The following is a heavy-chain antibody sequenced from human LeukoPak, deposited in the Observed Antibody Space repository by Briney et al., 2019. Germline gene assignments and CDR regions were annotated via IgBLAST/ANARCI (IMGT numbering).Heavy chain of an antibody. CDR3: ATAGNYRFDY. CDR1: GFTFSNYW. V-gene: IGHV3-74*01. J-gene: IGHJ4*02. CDR2: INPDGSTI. D-gene: IGHD1-7*01. Sequence: PGGSLRLSCAASGFTFSNYWVHWVRQAPGKGLVWVSRINPDGSTINYADSVKGRFTISRDNAKNTLYLQMNSLRAKDTAVYYCATAGNYRFDYWGQGTLVTVSS.